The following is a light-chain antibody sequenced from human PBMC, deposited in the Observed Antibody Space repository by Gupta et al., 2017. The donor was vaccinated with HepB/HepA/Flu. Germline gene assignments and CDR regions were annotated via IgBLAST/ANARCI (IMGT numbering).Light chain of an antibody. CDR2: DVS. V-gene: IGLV2-14*03. CDR1: SSDGGVYSY. Sequence: QSALTQPASVSGSPGQSITISCTGTSSDGGVYSYVSWYQQHPGKAPKLIIYDVSNRPSGVSDRFSGSKSGNTASLTISGLQDEDEADYYCSSYTSSFTRVFGTGTKVTVL. CDR3: SSYTSSFTRV. J-gene: IGLJ1*01.